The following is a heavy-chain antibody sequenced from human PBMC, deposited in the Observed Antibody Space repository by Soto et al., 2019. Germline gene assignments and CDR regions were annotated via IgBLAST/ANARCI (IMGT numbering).Heavy chain of an antibody. D-gene: IGHD3-9*01. Sequence: PGGSLRLSCTASGFTFGDYAMSWVRQAPGKGLEWVGFIRSKAYGGTTEYAASVKGRFTISRDDSKSIAYLQMNSLKTEDTAVYYCTRDGTAWGYFDWLFIMDVWGQGTTVTVSS. V-gene: IGHV3-49*04. CDR3: TRDGTAWGYFDWLFIMDV. CDR2: IRSKAYGGTT. CDR1: GFTFGDYA. J-gene: IGHJ6*02.